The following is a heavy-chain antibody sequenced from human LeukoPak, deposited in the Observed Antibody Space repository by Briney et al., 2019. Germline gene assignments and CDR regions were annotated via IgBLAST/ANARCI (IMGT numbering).Heavy chain of an antibody. V-gene: IGHV3-23*01. J-gene: IGHJ3*02. Sequence: GGSLRLSCVASGFAFPTYAMMWVRQVPGKGLEWVSSIRVSDGARFYADSVKGRFTMSRDNPKNTLLLQMNSLRPEDTAVYYCAKEPRWEQLHSFDIWGQGTTVTVSS. CDR1: GFAFPTYA. CDR3: AKEPRWEQLHSFDI. CDR2: IRVSDGAR. D-gene: IGHD1/OR15-1a*01.